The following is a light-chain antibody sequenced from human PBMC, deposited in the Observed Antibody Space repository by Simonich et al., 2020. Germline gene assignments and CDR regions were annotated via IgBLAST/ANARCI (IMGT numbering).Light chain of an antibody. CDR3: MQSIQLPLT. CDR2: EVS. J-gene: IGKJ4*01. Sequence: DIVLTQTQLPLSVTPGQPASISCKSSQSLLHRDGKTYLYWYLQKPGQSPQLLIYEVSNRCSGVPDRFSGSGSGTDFTLKISRVEAEDVGVYYCMQSIQLPLTFGGGTKVEIK. V-gene: IGKV2D-29*02. CDR1: QSLLHRDGKTY.